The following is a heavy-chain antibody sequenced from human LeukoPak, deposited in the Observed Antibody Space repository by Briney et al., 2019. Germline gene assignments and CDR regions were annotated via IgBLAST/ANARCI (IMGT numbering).Heavy chain of an antibody. D-gene: IGHD7-27*01. CDR2: INPSGGST. CDR1: GYTFTSYY. J-gene: IGHJ4*02. Sequence: ASVKVSCKASGYTFTSYYMHWVRQAPGQGLEWMGIINPSGGSTSYAQKFQGRVTMTRETSTSTVYMELSSLRSEDTAVYYCVTLGMEVIDYWGQGTLVTVSS. V-gene: IGHV1-46*01. CDR3: VTLGMEVIDY.